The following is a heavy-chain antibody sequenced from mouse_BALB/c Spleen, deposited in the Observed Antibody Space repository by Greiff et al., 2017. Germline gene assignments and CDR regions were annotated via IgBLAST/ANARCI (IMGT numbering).Heavy chain of an antibody. CDR2: ISSGSSTI. CDR1: GFTFSSFG. D-gene: IGHD2-1*01. J-gene: IGHJ4*01. V-gene: IGHV5-17*02. Sequence: EVKLVESGGGLVQPGGSRKLSCAASGFTFSSFGMHWVRQAPEKGLEWVAYISSGSSTIYYADTVKGRFTISRDNPKNTLFLQMTSLRSEDTAMYYCASGNYVGYAMDYWGQGTSVTVSS. CDR3: ASGNYVGYAMDY.